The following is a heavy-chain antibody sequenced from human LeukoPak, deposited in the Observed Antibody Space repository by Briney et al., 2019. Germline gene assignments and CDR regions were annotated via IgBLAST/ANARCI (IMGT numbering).Heavy chain of an antibody. Sequence: AASVKVSCKASGYTFTSYGISWVRQAPGQGLEWMGWISAYNGNTNYAQKLQGRVTMTTDTSTSTAYMELRSLRSDDTAVYYCARVPLPRITMIVVVSPPDYWGQGTLVTVSS. J-gene: IGHJ4*02. D-gene: IGHD3-22*01. V-gene: IGHV1-18*01. CDR1: GYTFTSYG. CDR2: ISAYNGNT. CDR3: ARVPLPRITMIVVVSPPDY.